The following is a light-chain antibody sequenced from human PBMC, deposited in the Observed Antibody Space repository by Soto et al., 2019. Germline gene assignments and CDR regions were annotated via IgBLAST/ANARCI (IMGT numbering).Light chain of an antibody. CDR1: SSNIGAGYD. CDR2: GNN. V-gene: IGLV1-40*01. Sequence: QSVLTQPPSVSGAPGQRVTISCTGSSSNIGAGYDVHWYLQLPGTAPKLLVYGNNNRPSGLPDRFSGSKSGASASLAITGLQAEDEADYYCQSYDSTLSGGVFGGGTKLTVL. CDR3: QSYDSTLSGGV. J-gene: IGLJ3*02.